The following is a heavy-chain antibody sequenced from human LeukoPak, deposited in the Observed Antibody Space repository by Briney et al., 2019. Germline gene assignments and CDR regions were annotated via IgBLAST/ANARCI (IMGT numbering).Heavy chain of an antibody. J-gene: IGHJ4*02. CDR1: GVSISSYY. D-gene: IGHD2-2*01. V-gene: IGHV4-59*01. Sequence: SETLSLTCTVSGVSISSYYWSWIRQPPGKGLEWIGYIYYCGSTNYNPSLKSRVTISVDTSKNQFSLKLSSVTAADTAVYYCARATPGQLLSFDYWGQGTLVTVSS. CDR2: IYYCGST. CDR3: ARATPGQLLSFDY.